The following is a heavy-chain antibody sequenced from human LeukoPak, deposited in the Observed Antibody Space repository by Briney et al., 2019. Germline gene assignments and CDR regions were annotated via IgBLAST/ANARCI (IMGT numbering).Heavy chain of an antibody. V-gene: IGHV4-4*07. D-gene: IGHD4-17*01. J-gene: IGHJ5*02. CDR2: IYTSGST. CDR3: ARSTTVTTTPWFDP. CDR1: GGSISSYY. Sequence: SETLSLTCTVSGGSISSYYWSWIRQPAGKGLEWTGRIYTSGSTNYNPSLKNRVTMSVDTSKNQFSLKLSSVTAADTAVYYCARSTTVTTTPWFDPCGQGTLVTVSS.